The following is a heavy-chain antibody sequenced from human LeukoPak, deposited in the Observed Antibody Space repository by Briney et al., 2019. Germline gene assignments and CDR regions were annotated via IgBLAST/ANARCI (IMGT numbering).Heavy chain of an antibody. D-gene: IGHD3-3*01. CDR2: INPNSGGT. Sequence: ASVKVSCKASGYTFTGYYMHWVRQAPGQGREWMGWINPNSGGTNYAQKFQGRVTMTRDTSISTAYMELSRLRSDDTAVYYCARGVFLNDFWSGTVDYWGQGTLVTVSS. J-gene: IGHJ4*02. V-gene: IGHV1-2*02. CDR1: GYTFTGYY. CDR3: ARGVFLNDFWSGTVDY.